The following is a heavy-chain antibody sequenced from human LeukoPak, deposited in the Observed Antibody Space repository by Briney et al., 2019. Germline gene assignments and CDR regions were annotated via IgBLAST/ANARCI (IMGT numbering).Heavy chain of an antibody. D-gene: IGHD3-16*01. CDR2: IYYSGST. Sequence: KPSETLSLTCTVSGGSISSSTYYWGWIRRPPGKGLEWIGSIYYSGSTYYNPSLKSRVTVSVDTSKNQFSLKLSSVTVADTAVYYCVRGSTLRHYQYWGQGTLVTVSS. V-gene: IGHV4-39*01. CDR3: VRGSTLRHYQY. CDR1: GGSISSSTYY. J-gene: IGHJ4*02.